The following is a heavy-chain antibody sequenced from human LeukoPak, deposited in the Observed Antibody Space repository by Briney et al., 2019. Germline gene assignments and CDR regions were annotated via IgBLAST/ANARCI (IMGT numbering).Heavy chain of an antibody. CDR3: ARTIDSSGTDY. V-gene: IGHV1-2*02. J-gene: IGHJ4*02. D-gene: IGHD3-22*01. CDR2: INPNSGGT. CDR1: GYTFTGYY. Sequence: ASVKVSCKASGYTFTGYYMHWVRQAPGPGLEWMGWINPNSGGTHYAQRFEGRVTMTRDTSTNTAYMELSRLSSDDTAVYYCARTIDSSGTDYWGQGTPVTVSS.